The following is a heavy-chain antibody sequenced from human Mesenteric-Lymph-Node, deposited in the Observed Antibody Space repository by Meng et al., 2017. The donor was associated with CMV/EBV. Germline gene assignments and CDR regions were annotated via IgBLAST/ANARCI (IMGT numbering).Heavy chain of an antibody. J-gene: IGHJ3*02. CDR3: TTGDAFDI. V-gene: IGHV3-73*01. CDR2: IRSKANSYAT. CDR1: GFTFSGSA. D-gene: IGHD1-14*01. Sequence: GESLKISCAASGFTFSGSAMHWVRQASGKGLEWVGRIRSKANSYATAYAASVKGRFTISRDDSKNTAYLQMNSLKTEDTAVYYCTTGDAFDIWGQGTMVTVSS.